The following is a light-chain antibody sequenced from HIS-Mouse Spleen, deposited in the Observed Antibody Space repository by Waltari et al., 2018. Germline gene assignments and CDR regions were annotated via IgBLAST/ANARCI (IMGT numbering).Light chain of an antibody. CDR1: SRDAGIYTL. V-gene: IGLV2-23*01. J-gene: IGLJ2*01. CDR3: CSYAGSSTL. CDR2: VRS. Sequence: QSALTQPASVSRSPGQSITIPSTGTSRDAGIYTLISWYQQHPGQTPKLMIYVRSKRPSGVSNRFSGSKSGNTASLTISGLQAEDEADYYCCSYAGSSTLFGGGTKLTVL.